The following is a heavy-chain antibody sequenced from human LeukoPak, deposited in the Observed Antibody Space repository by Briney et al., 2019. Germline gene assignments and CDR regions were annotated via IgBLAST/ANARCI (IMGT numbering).Heavy chain of an antibody. J-gene: IGHJ6*03. V-gene: IGHV1-2*02. CDR3: ARVAESIAAAGTFYYMNV. CDR2: INPNSGGT. CDR1: GYTFTGYY. Sequence: ASVKVSCKASGYTFTGYYMHWVRQAPGQGLEWMGWINPNSGGTNYAQKFQGRVTMTRDTSISTAYMELSRLRSDDTAVYYCARVAESIAAAGTFYYMNVWGKGTTVTVSS. D-gene: IGHD6-13*01.